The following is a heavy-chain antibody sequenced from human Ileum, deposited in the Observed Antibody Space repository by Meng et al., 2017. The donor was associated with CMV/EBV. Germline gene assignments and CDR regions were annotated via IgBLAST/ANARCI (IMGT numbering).Heavy chain of an antibody. J-gene: IGHJ4*02. CDR1: GASMRRYY. CDR3: ARDGYFDSGTYPFDH. CDR2: IYYSGNA. Sequence: QLRLRRTGPRLWRPSETLASTCTVYGASMRRYYWSWIRQSPGKALEWIGYIYYSGNAVYNPSFKSRVTISVDTSKSQFYLKVNSVTAADTAVYYCARDGYFDSGTYPFDHWGQGTLVTVSS. D-gene: IGHD3-10*01. V-gene: IGHV4-59*01.